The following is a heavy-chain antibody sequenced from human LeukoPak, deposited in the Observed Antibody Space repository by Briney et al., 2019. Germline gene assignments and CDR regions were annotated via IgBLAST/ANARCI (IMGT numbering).Heavy chain of an antibody. CDR1: GVTFSGDA. Sequence: GASLRLSCAASGVTFSGDAMSWVREAPGQGLEWGSAISGSGGSTYYADSVKGRFTISRDNSKTTLYLQMNSLRAEDTAVYYCAKDVGSSGLLDYWGQGTLVTVSS. J-gene: IGHJ4*02. CDR2: ISGSGGST. CDR3: AKDVGSSGLLDY. V-gene: IGHV3-23*01. D-gene: IGHD6-19*01.